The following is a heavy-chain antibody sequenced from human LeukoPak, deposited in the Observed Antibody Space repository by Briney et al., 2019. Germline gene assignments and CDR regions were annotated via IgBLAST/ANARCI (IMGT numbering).Heavy chain of an antibody. CDR3: ASVYRSRHAYNAFYYYYGMDV. J-gene: IGHJ6*02. D-gene: IGHD5-24*01. CDR1: GGFFSGYQ. Sequence: PSETLSLTCAVCGGFFSGYQWSWIRQPPGKELAGIGEINHSGSTHYNPSLKSRVTISLDTPKNQFFLELSSVTAADTAVYDCASVYRSRHAYNAFYYYYGMDVWGQGTTVTVSS. CDR2: INHSGST. V-gene: IGHV4-34*01.